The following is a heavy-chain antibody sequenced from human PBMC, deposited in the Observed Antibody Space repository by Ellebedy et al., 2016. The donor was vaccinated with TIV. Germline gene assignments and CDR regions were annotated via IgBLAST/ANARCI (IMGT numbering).Heavy chain of an antibody. Sequence: PGGSLRLSCAASGFIFSNAWMSWVRQAPGKGLEWVGHIKSKTDGGTTDYAAPVKGRFTISRDDSKNTLYLQMNSLKTEDTAVYYCTTDLSSSGWYGGGDYWGQGTLVTVSS. CDR1: GFIFSNAW. CDR3: TTDLSSSGWYGGGDY. V-gene: IGHV3-15*01. CDR2: IKSKTDGGTT. D-gene: IGHD6-19*01. J-gene: IGHJ4*02.